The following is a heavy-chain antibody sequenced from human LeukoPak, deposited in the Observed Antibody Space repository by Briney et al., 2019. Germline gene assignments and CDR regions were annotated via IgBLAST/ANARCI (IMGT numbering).Heavy chain of an antibody. CDR3: AGYDYGDYAYFDY. D-gene: IGHD4-17*01. CDR1: GGTFSSYA. V-gene: IGHV1-69*13. Sequence: SVKVSCKASGGTFSSYAISWVRQAPGQGLEWMGGIIPIFGTANYAQKFQGRVTITADESTSIAYMELSSLRSEDTAVYYCAGYDYGDYAYFDYWGQGTLVTVSS. J-gene: IGHJ4*02. CDR2: IIPIFGTA.